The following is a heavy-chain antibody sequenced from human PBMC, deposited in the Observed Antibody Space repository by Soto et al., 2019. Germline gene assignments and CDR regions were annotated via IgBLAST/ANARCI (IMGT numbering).Heavy chain of an antibody. J-gene: IGHJ4*02. CDR3: ARGGRWGSWSYFDY. V-gene: IGHV4-34*01. CDR1: GGSFSGYY. D-gene: IGHD6-13*01. Sequence: NPSETLSLTCAVYGGSFSGYYWSWIRQPPGKGLEWIGEINHSGGTNYNPSLKSRVTISVDTSKNQFSLKLSSVTAADTAVYYCARGGRWGSWSYFDYWGQGTLVTVSS. CDR2: INHSGGT.